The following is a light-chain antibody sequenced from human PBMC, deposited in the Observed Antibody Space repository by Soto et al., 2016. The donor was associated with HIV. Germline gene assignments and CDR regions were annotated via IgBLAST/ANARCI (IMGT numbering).Light chain of an antibody. CDR2: AAS. Sequence: DIQLTQSPSFLSASVGDRVTITCRASQDINNYLAWYQQKSGKPPKLLIYAASTLQSGVPSRFSGSGSGTEFTLTISSLQPEDFATYYCQQLNSYPPTFGPGTKVDIK. J-gene: IGKJ3*01. CDR1: QDINNY. CDR3: QQLNSYPPT. V-gene: IGKV1-9*01.